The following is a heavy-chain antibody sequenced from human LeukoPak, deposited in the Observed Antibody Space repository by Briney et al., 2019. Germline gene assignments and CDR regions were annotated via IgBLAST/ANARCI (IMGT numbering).Heavy chain of an antibody. V-gene: IGHV4-39*07. D-gene: IGHD5-24*01. CDR1: GGSISSSSYY. Sequence: SETLSLTCTVSGGSISSSSYYWGWIRQPPGKGLEWIGSIYYSGSTYYNPSLKSRVTISVDTSKNQLSLKLSSVTAADTAVYYCARGDGWLQFSFDYWGQGTLVTVSS. CDR2: IYYSGST. J-gene: IGHJ4*02. CDR3: ARGDGWLQFSFDY.